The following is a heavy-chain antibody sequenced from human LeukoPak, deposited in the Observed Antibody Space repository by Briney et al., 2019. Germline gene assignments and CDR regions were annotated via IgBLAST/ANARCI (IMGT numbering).Heavy chain of an antibody. D-gene: IGHD5-24*01. J-gene: IGHJ3*02. Sequence: GGSLRLSCAASGFTFSSHWMSWVRQAPGKGLEWVANIKEDGSEKYYVDSVKGRFTISRDNAKNSLYLLMNSLRAEDTAVYYCAREGDGEGAFDIWGQGTMVTVSS. CDR2: IKEDGSEK. CDR3: AREGDGEGAFDI. V-gene: IGHV3-7*04. CDR1: GFTFSSHW.